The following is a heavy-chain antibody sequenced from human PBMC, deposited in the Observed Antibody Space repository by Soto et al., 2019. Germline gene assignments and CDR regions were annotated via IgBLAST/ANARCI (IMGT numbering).Heavy chain of an antibody. D-gene: IGHD2-2*01. Sequence: SSETLSLTCAVSGGSISSYRWSWIRQPPGKGLEWIGYIYNSGSINYNPSLKSRVTISVDTSKNQFSLKLSSVTATDTAVYYCARHYAGGLDVWGQGTTVTVSS. J-gene: IGHJ6*02. CDR2: IYNSGSI. CDR3: ARHYAGGLDV. CDR1: GGSISSYR. V-gene: IGHV4-59*08.